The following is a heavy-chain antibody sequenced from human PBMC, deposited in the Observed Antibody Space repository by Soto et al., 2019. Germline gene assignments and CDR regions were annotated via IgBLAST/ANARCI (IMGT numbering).Heavy chain of an antibody. CDR2: LSANGDNS. CDR1: GFSFSTYT. CDR3: ARGSDFGH. D-gene: IGHD4-17*01. V-gene: IGHV3-23*01. Sequence: EVQLLESGGGLVQPGGSLRLSCAASGFSFSTYTMSWVRQAPGKGLEWVATLSANGDNSYYTDSVKGRFTVSRDNSRNTLYLQMDSLRAEDTVVYYCARGSDFGHWGQGILVTVSS. J-gene: IGHJ4*02.